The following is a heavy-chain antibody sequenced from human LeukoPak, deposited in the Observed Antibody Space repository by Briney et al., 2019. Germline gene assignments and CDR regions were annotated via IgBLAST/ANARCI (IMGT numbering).Heavy chain of an antibody. CDR2: IYYSGST. J-gene: IGHJ4*02. V-gene: IGHV4-39*01. D-gene: IGHD2-8*01. CDR3: ARHWSGVFGESPCIDY. CDR1: GGSISSYY. Sequence: PSETLSLTCTVSGGSISSYYWGWIRQPPGKGLEWIGSIYYSGSTYYNPSLKSRVTISVDTSKNQFPMKLSSVTAADTAVYYCARHWSGVFGESPCIDYWGQGTLVTVSS.